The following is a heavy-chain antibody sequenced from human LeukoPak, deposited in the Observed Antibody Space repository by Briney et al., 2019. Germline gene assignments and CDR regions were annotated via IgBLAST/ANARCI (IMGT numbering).Heavy chain of an antibody. CDR3: AGIDYPTASDI. D-gene: IGHD4-11*01. CDR2: IYTSGST. CDR1: GGSISSGSYY. V-gene: IGHV4-61*02. J-gene: IGHJ3*02. Sequence: SETLSLTCTVSGGSISSGSYYWSWIRQPAGKGLEWIGRIYTSGSTNYNPSLKSRVTISVDTSKNQFSLKLSSVTAADTAVYYCAGIDYPTASDIWGQGTMVTVSS.